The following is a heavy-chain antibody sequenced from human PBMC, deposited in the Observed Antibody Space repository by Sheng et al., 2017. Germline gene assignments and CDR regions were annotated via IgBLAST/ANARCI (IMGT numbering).Heavy chain of an antibody. CDR1: GYTFTSYG. V-gene: IGHV1-18*01. CDR3: ARDTFIYDSSGYPDY. CDR2: ISVYNGNT. J-gene: IGHJ4*02. Sequence: QVQLVQSGAEVKKPGASVKVSCKASGYTFTSYGISWVRQAPGQGLEWMGWISVYNGNTNYAQKLQGRVTMTTDTSTSTAYMELRSLRSDDTAVYYCARDTFIYDSSGYPDYWGQGTLVTVSS. D-gene: IGHD3-22*01.